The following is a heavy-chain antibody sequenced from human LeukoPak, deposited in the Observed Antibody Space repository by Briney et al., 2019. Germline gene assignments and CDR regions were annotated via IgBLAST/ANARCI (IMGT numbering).Heavy chain of an antibody. J-gene: IGHJ3*02. CDR3: ARVTRIAVAGTEDAFDI. D-gene: IGHD6-19*01. V-gene: IGHV3-7*01. Sequence: GGSLRLSCIASGFTFSSSAMSWVRQAPGKGLEWVANIKQDGSEKYYVDSVKGRFTISRDNAKNSLYLQMNSLRAEDTAVYYCARVTRIAVAGTEDAFDIWGQGTMVTVSS. CDR1: GFTFSSSA. CDR2: IKQDGSEK.